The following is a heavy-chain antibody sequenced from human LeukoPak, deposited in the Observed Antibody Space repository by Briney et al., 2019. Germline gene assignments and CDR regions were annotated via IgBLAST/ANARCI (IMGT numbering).Heavy chain of an antibody. CDR1: GFTFSSYG. CDR3: ARDGRYGDHLYYFDY. V-gene: IGHV3-33*01. D-gene: IGHD4-17*01. Sequence: QSGGSLRLSCAASGFTFSSYGMHWVRQAPGKGLEWVAVIWYDGSNKYYADSVKGRFTISRDNSKNTLYLQMNSLRDEDTAVYYCARDGRYGDHLYYFDYWGQGTLVTVSS. J-gene: IGHJ4*02. CDR2: IWYDGSNK.